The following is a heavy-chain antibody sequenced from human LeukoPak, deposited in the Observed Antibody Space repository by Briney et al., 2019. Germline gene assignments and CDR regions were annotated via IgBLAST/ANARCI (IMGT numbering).Heavy chain of an antibody. CDR1: GYSFTSYW. CDR2: IYPGDSDT. Sequence: GESLKISCQGSGYSFTSYWIGWVRQMPGKGLEWMGIIYPGDSDTRYSPSFQGQVTISADKSISTAYLQWSSLKASDTAMYYCARRDCTNGVCHSFDYWGQGTLVTVSS. CDR3: ARRDCTNGVCHSFDY. J-gene: IGHJ4*02. V-gene: IGHV5-51*01. D-gene: IGHD2-8*01.